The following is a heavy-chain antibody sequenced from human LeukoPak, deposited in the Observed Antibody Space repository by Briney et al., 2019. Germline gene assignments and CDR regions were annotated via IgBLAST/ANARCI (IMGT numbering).Heavy chain of an antibody. CDR3: ARDLEDCSTGLCYRSSDI. J-gene: IGHJ3*02. Sequence: PSETLSLTCTVSGGSISTHQWSWIRQPPGKGLEWVGYVYYTGTSNANPSLKSRVTMSLDRSKNQFSLKLTSVTAADTAIYYCARDLEDCSTGLCYRSSDIWGQGTLVTVSS. V-gene: IGHV4-59*11. CDR1: GGSISTHQ. D-gene: IGHD2-8*01. CDR2: VYYTGTS.